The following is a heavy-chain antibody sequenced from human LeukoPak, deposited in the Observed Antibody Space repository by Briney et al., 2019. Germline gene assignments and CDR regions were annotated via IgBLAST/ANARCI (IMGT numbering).Heavy chain of an antibody. CDR3: ALNLRGYCSGGRCYIGY. D-gene: IGHD2-15*01. Sequence: GESLKISCKGSGYSFTNYWIGWVRQMPGKGLEWMGIIYPGDSDTRYSPSFQGQVTISADKSISTAYLQWSSLKASDTAMYYCALNLRGYCSGGRCYIGYWGQEPWSPSPQ. J-gene: IGHJ4*01. CDR2: IYPGDSDT. V-gene: IGHV5-51*01. CDR1: GYSFTNYW.